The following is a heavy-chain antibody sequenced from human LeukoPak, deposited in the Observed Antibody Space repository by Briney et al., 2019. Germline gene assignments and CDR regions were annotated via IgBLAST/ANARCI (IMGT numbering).Heavy chain of an antibody. J-gene: IGHJ5*02. CDR2: IYSSGTT. Sequence: SETLSLTCTVSGGSISSGSYYWCWIRQPAGKGLEWIGRIYSSGTTNYNPSLKSRVTITANTSKNQFSLSLRAAAAADSAVYYCARDRLGHPFDPWGQGTLVTVSS. V-gene: IGHV4-61*02. CDR3: ARDRLGHPFDP. CDR1: GGSISSGSYY. D-gene: IGHD3-16*01.